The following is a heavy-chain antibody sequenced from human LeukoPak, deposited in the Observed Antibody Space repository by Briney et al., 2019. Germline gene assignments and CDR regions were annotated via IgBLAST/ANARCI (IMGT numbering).Heavy chain of an antibody. V-gene: IGHV1-18*01. Sequence: ASVKVSCKASGYTFTSYGISWVRQAPGQGLEWMGWISAYNGNTNYAQKLQGRVTMTTDTSTSTAYMELRSLRSDDTAVYYCARDYCSSTSCLLWFDPWGQGTLVTVSS. CDR3: ARDYCSSTSCLLWFDP. CDR2: ISAYNGNT. D-gene: IGHD2-2*01. CDR1: GYTFTSYG. J-gene: IGHJ5*02.